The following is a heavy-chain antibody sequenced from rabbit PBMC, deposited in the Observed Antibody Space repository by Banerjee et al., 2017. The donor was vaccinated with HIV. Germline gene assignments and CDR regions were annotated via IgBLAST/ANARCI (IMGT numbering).Heavy chain of an antibody. CDR1: GFSFSNKYV. V-gene: IGHV1S45*01. J-gene: IGHJ4*01. CDR3: AREQGYDDYGAFKL. Sequence: QEQLEESVGDLVKPEGSLTLTCTASGFSFSNKYVMCWVRQAPGKGLEWIACINTSSGNTVYATWAKGRFTISRTSSTTVTLQMTSLTAADTATYFCAREQGYDDYGAFKLWGQGTLVTVS. CDR2: INTSSGNT. D-gene: IGHD2-1*01.